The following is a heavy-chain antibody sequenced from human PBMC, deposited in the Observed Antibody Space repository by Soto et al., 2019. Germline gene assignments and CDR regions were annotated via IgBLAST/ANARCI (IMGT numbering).Heavy chain of an antibody. V-gene: IGHV4-39*01. J-gene: IGHJ4*02. D-gene: IGHD2-2*01. Sequence: QLQLQESGPGLVKPSETLSLTCTVSGGSISSSSYYWGWIRQPPGKGLEWIGSIYYSGSTYYNPSLKSRVTISVDTSKNQFSLKLSSVTAADTAVYYCARLGYCSSTICFTHLLFDYWGQGTLVTVSS. CDR3: ARLGYCSSTICFTHLLFDY. CDR2: IYYSGST. CDR1: GGSISSSSYY.